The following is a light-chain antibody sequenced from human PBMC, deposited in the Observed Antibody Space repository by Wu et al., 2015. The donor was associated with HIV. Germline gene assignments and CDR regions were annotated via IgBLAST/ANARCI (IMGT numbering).Light chain of an antibody. CDR3: QHIMTTPVT. CDR1: QDISNA. Sequence: DIQMTQSPSSLSASVGDRVTITCRASQDISNALAWYQQKPRESPYTPALCCIQIGNVGSHPGFSGSGSGTDYTLTVSSLQPEDFASYYCQHIMTTPVTFGRRDQGGDQT. J-gene: IGKJ4*01. CDR2: CI. V-gene: IGKV1-NL1*01.